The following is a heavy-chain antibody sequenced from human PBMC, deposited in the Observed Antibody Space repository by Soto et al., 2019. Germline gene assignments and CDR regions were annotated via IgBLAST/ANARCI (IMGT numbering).Heavy chain of an antibody. V-gene: IGHV4-59*01. CDR2: IYYSGST. CDR1: GGSISSYY. CDR3: ARERYYGMDV. J-gene: IGHJ6*02. Sequence: PSETLPLTCTASGGSISSYYWSWIRQPPGKGLEWIGNIYYSGSTNYNPSLKSRVTISVDTSKNQFSLKLSSVTAADTAVYYCARERYYGMDVWGQGTTVTVSS.